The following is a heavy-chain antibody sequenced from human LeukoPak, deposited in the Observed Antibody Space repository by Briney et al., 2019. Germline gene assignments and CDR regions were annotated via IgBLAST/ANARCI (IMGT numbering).Heavy chain of an antibody. CDR2: INPSGGST. J-gene: IGHJ4*02. Sequence: ASVKVSCKASGYTFTSYYMHWVRQAPGQGLEWMGIINPSGGSTSYAQKFQGRVTMTRDTPTSTVYMELSSLRSEDTAVYYCARENQGGIAAAGATGDFDYWGQGTLVTVSS. CDR1: GYTFTSYY. D-gene: IGHD6-13*01. V-gene: IGHV1-46*01. CDR3: ARENQGGIAAAGATGDFDY.